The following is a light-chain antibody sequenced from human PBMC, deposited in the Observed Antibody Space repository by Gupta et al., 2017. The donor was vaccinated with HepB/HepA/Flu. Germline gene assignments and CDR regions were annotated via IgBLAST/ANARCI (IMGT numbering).Light chain of an antibody. CDR3: QQRSNWPPLI. Sequence: EIVLTQSPATLSLSPGERATLSCRASQSVSSYLAWYQQKPGQAPRLLIYDASNRATGIPARFSGSGSGTDXTLTISXLEPEDFAVYYCQQRSNWPPLIFGXGTKVEIK. CDR2: DAS. CDR1: QSVSSY. J-gene: IGKJ4*01. V-gene: IGKV3-11*01.